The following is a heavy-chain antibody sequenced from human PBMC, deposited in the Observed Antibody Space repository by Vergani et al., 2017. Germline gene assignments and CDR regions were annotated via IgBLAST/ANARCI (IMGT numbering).Heavy chain of an antibody. CDR2: INHSGST. J-gene: IGHJ4*02. V-gene: IGHV4-34*01. Sequence: QVQLQQWGAGLLKPSETLSLTCAVYGGSFSGYYWSWIRQPPGKGLEWIGEINHSGSTNYNPALKSRVTISVDTSKNQFSLKLSSVTAADTAVYYCARARIAARLRDYWGQGTLVTVSS. D-gene: IGHD6-6*01. CDR1: GGSFSGYY. CDR3: ARARIAARLRDY.